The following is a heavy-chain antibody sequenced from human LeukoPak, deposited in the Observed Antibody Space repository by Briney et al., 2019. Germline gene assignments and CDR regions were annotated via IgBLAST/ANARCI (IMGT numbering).Heavy chain of an antibody. CDR3: AKGTSSTSCYIRSCDAFDI. J-gene: IGHJ3*02. CDR2: ISGSGGST. V-gene: IGHV3-23*01. D-gene: IGHD2-2*02. CDR1: GFTFSSYA. Sequence: GGSLRLSCAASGFTFSSYAMSWVRQAPGKGLEWVSAISGSGGSTYYADPVKGRFTISRDNSKNTLYLQMNSLRAEDTAVYYCAKGTSSTSCYIRSCDAFDIWGQGTMVTVSS.